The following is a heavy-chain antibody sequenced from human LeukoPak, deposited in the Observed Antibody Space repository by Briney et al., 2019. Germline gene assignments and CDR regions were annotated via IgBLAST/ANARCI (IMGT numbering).Heavy chain of an antibody. D-gene: IGHD6-19*01. Sequence: PGGPLRLSCAASGFTFSNYEVNWVRQAPGKGPEWVSVIISSGSSIHYADSVKGRFTISRDNSKNTLYLQMNSLRAEDTAVYYCAREGYSSGWRKQAYYYYGMDVWGQGTTVTVSS. CDR3: AREGYSSGWRKQAYYYYGMDV. CDR1: GFTFSNYE. V-gene: IGHV3-48*03. J-gene: IGHJ6*02. CDR2: IISSGSSI.